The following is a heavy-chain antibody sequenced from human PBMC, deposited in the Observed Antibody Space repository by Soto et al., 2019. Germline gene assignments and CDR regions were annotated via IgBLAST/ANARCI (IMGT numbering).Heavy chain of an antibody. V-gene: IGHV6-1*01. Sequence: PSQTLSLTCAISGDSVSSNSAAWNWIRQSPSRGLEWLGRTYYRSKWYNDYAVSVKSRITINPDTSKNQFSLQLNSVTPEDTAVYYCARDLGVVIVVVPAAHSMDVWGQGTTVTVSS. J-gene: IGHJ6*02. CDR3: ARDLGVVIVVVPAAHSMDV. D-gene: IGHD2-2*01. CDR2: TYYRSKWYN. CDR1: GDSVSSNSAA.